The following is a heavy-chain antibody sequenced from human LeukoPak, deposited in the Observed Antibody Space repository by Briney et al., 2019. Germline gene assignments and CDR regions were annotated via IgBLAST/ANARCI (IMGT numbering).Heavy chain of an antibody. CDR1: GYTFTNYD. CDR3: ARYCSSTSCYNNWFDP. Sequence: ASVKVSCKASGYTFTNYDVNWVRQATGQGLEWMGIIYPGDSDTRYSPSFQGQVTISADKSISTAYLQWSSLKASDTAMYYCARYCSSTSCYNNWFDPWGQGTLVTVSS. V-gene: IGHV5-51*01. J-gene: IGHJ5*02. CDR2: IYPGDSDT. D-gene: IGHD2-2*02.